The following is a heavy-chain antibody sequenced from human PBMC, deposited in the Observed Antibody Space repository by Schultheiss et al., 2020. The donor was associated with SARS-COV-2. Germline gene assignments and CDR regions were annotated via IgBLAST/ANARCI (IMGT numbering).Heavy chain of an antibody. CDR1: GLTFSSYA. J-gene: IGHJ5*02. CDR2: ISGSGGST. CDR3: ARDQGVRGVKGSNWFDP. Sequence: GGSLRLSCSASGLTFSSYAMSWVRQAPGKGLEWVSAISGSGGSTYYADSVKGRFTISRDNSKNTLYLQMNSLRAEDTAVYYCARDQGVRGVKGSNWFDPWGQGTLVTVSS. D-gene: IGHD3-10*01. V-gene: IGHV3-23*01.